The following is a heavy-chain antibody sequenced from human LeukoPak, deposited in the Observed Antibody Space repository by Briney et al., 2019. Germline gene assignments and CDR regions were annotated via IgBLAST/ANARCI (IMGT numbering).Heavy chain of an antibody. CDR3: ARGQRGSYYYYYMDV. V-gene: IGHV4-4*07. D-gene: IGHD6-25*01. Sequence: SETLSLTCTVSGGSISSYYWSWIRQPAGKGLEWIGRIYTSGSTNYNPSLKSRVTMSVDTFKNQFSLKLSSVTAADTAVYYCARGQRGSYYYYYMDVWGKGTTVTVSS. CDR1: GGSISSYY. CDR2: IYTSGST. J-gene: IGHJ6*03.